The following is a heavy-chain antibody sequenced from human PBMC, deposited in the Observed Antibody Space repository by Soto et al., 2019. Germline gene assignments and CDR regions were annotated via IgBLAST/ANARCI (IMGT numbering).Heavy chain of an antibody. V-gene: IGHV3-30*03. CDR1: GFTFSSYG. CDR2: ISYDGSNK. CDR3: SGATVTTSTENYYYYYMDV. J-gene: IGHJ6*03. D-gene: IGHD4-4*01. Sequence: GGSLRLSCAASGFTFSSYGMHWVRQAPGKGLEWVAVISYDGSNKYYADSVKGRLTISRDNSKNTLYLQMNSLRAEDTAVYYCSGATVTTSTENYYYYYMDVWGKGTTVTVSS.